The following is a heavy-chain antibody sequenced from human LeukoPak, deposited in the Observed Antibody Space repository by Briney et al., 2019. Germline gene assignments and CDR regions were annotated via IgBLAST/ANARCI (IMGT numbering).Heavy chain of an antibody. J-gene: IGHJ5*02. CDR2: IRGGAENT. CDR3: AILSWDGRGTFS. D-gene: IGHD2/OR15-2a*01. Sequence: GGSLRLSCAASGFTCMSWVRQAPGKGLEWVSAIRGGAENTYYADSVRGRFTISRDNYKDTLTLQMNSLRAEDTAIYYCAILSWDGRGTFSWGQGTLVTVSS. V-gene: IGHV3-23*01. CDR1: GFTC.